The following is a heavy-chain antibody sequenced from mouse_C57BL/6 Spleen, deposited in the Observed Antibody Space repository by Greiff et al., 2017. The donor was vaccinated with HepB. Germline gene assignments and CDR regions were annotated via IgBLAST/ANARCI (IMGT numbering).Heavy chain of an antibody. Sequence: LVESGPELVKPGASVKISCKASGYSFTDYNMNWVKQSNGKSLEWIGVINPNYGTTSYNQKFKGKATLTVDQSSSTAYMLLNSLTSEDSAVYYCAREGYYGNFFDYWGQGTTLTVSS. CDR1: GYSFTDYN. D-gene: IGHD2-1*01. V-gene: IGHV1-39*01. CDR2: INPNYGTT. J-gene: IGHJ2*01. CDR3: AREGYYGNFFDY.